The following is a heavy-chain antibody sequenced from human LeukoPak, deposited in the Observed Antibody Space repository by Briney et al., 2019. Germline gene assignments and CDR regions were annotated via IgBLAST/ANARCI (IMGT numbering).Heavy chain of an antibody. V-gene: IGHV4-61*09. CDR3: AREGGGDYDSYYFDY. CDR2: IHTSGST. Sequence: SETLSLTCTVSGGSISSGSYCWSWIRQPAGKGLEWIGHIHTSGSTNYNPSLKSRVTISVDTSKNQFSLKLSSVTAADTAVYYCAREGGGDYDSYYFDYWGQGTLVTVSS. CDR1: GGSISSGSYC. D-gene: IGHD4-17*01. J-gene: IGHJ4*02.